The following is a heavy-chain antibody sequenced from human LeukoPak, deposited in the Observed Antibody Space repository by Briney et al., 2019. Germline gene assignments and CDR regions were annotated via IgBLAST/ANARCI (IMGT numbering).Heavy chain of an antibody. Sequence: GESLKISCKCSGYIFTSYWISWVREMRGKGLEWVGRIDPSDSYNNYSPSFQGHVTISADKCISTADLQWSSLKASDTDMYYCARPHILSSSTSCYGGGCAFDIWGQGTMVTVSS. CDR2: IDPSDSYN. J-gene: IGHJ3*02. CDR3: ARPHILSSSTSCYGGGCAFDI. CDR1: GYIFTSYW. V-gene: IGHV5-10-1*01. D-gene: IGHD2-2*01.